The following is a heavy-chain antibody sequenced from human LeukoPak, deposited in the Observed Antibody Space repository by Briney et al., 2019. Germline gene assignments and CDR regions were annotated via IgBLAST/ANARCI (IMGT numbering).Heavy chain of an antibody. CDR2: IWHDGSHK. V-gene: IGHV3-33*01. J-gene: IGHJ4*02. D-gene: IGHD3-10*01. CDR3: AREIFGSGSYPDV. Sequence: GRSLRLSCAASGFAFNTYAMHWVRQAPGQGLEWVALIWHDGSHKFYSNSARGQFTISRDNSKNTVSLQMNNLRPEDTAVYYCAREIFGSGSYPDVWGQGTLVTVSS. CDR1: GFAFNTYA.